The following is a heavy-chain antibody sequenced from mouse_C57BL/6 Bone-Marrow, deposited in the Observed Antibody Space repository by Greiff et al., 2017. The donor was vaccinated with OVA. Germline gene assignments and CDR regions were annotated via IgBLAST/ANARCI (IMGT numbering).Heavy chain of an antibody. Sequence: EVKLVESGGGLVQPGGSLKLSCAASGFTFSDYYMYWVRQTPEKRLEWVAYISNGGGSTYYPDTVKGRFTISRDNAKNTLYLQMSRLKSEDTAMYYCARHNWLLRYYYAMDYWGQGTSVTVSS. CDR2: ISNGGGST. D-gene: IGHD2-3*01. V-gene: IGHV5-12*01. CDR3: ARHNWLLRYYYAMDY. J-gene: IGHJ4*01. CDR1: GFTFSDYY.